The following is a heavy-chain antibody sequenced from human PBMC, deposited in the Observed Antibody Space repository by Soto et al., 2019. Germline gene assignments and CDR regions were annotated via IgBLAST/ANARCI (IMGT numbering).Heavy chain of an antibody. CDR1: GGSISSYY. J-gene: IGHJ4*02. CDR2: IYYSGST. V-gene: IGHV4-59*08. CDR3: ARRYGSSFDY. Sequence: QVQLQESGPGLVKPSETLSLTCTVSGGSISSYYWSWIRQPPGKGLEWIGYIYYSGSTNYNPSLTSRVTIPVDTSKNQFSPKLSSVTAADTAVYYCARRYGSSFDYWGQGTLVTVSS. D-gene: IGHD6-13*01.